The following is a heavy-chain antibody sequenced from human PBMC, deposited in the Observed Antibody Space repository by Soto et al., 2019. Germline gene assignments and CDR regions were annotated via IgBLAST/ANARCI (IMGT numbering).Heavy chain of an antibody. V-gene: IGHV4-30-2*01. CDR2: IYHSGST. Sequence: QLQLQESGSGLVKPSQTLSLTCAVSGGSISSGGYSWSWIRQPPGKCLEWIGYIYHSGSTYYNPSLKSRVTISVASSKNQLSLQMSSVTAADTAVYSCARVPGLWGRVNRVTVSS. CDR3: ARVPGL. J-gene: IGHJ2*01. CDR1: GGSISSGGYS.